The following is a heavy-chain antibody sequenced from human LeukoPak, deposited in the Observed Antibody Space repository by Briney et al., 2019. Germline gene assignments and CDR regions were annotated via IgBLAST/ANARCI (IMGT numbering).Heavy chain of an antibody. J-gene: IGHJ4*02. D-gene: IGHD3-9*01. CDR2: ISGSGGST. CDR1: GFTFSSYG. CDR3: SKEAVRPPLYDILTGYPA. V-gene: IGHV3-23*01. Sequence: PGGTLRLSCAASGFTFSSYGMSWVRQAPGKGLEWVSAISGSGGSTYYADSVKGRFTISRDNSKNTLYLQMNSLRAEDTAVYYCSKEAVRPPLYDILTGYPAWCQGTLVTVSS.